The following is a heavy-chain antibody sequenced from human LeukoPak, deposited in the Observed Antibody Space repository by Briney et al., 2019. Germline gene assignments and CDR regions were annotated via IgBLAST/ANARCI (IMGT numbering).Heavy chain of an antibody. Sequence: RGESLKISCKGSGYSFTSYWIAWVRQMPGKGLEWMGIIYPGDSDTTYSPSFQGQVTFSADKSISTAYLQWSSLKASDTAMYYCARTHVEVASITDYFDCWGQGTLVTVSS. CDR1: GYSFTSYW. V-gene: IGHV5-51*01. CDR3: ARTHVEVASITDYFDC. CDR2: IYPGDSDT. D-gene: IGHD5-24*01. J-gene: IGHJ4*02.